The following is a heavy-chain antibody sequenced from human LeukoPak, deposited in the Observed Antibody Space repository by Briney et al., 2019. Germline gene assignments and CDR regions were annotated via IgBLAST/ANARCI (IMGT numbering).Heavy chain of an antibody. CDR1: GGSISSSSYY. Sequence: SETLSLTCTVSGGSISSSSYYWGWIRQPPGKGLEWIGSIYYSGSTYYNPSLKSRVTISVDTSKNQFSLKLSSVTAADTAVYYCASYRIPVTGSGFFDYWGQGTLVTVSS. J-gene: IGHJ4*02. D-gene: IGHD4-17*01. CDR3: ASYRIPVTGSGFFDY. V-gene: IGHV4-39*07. CDR2: IYYSGST.